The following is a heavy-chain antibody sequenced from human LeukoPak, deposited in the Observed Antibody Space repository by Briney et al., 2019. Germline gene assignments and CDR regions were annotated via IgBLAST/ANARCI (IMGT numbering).Heavy chain of an antibody. Sequence: GGSLRLSCAASGFTFSSYAMSWVRQAPGKELEWVSAISGSGGSTYYADSVKGRFTISRDNSKNTLYLQMNSLRAEDTAVYYCAKGRTGSSHLNYYYGSGRSDAFDIWGQGTMVTVSS. V-gene: IGHV3-23*01. CDR1: GFTFSSYA. CDR3: AKGRTGSSHLNYYYGSGRSDAFDI. D-gene: IGHD3-10*01. J-gene: IGHJ3*02. CDR2: ISGSGGST.